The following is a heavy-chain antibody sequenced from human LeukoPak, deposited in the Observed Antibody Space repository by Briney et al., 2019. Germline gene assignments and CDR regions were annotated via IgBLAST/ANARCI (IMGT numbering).Heavy chain of an antibody. CDR3: AKALGSALVRGVMAY. J-gene: IGHJ4*02. CDR1: GFTFDDYT. V-gene: IGHV3-43*01. D-gene: IGHD3-10*01. Sequence: PGGSLRLSCAASGFTFDDYTMHWVRQAPGKGLEWVSLIRWDGGSTYYADSVKGRFTISRDNSKNTLYLQMNSLRAEDTAVYYCAKALGSALVRGVMAYWGQGTPVTVAS. CDR2: IRWDGGST.